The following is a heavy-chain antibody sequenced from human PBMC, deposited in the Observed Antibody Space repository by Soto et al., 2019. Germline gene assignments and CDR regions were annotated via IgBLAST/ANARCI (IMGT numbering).Heavy chain of an antibody. J-gene: IGHJ4*02. CDR2: IYYSGST. CDR1: GGSISSGDYY. CDR3: ASGYGDYVGDDVGFCMNY. V-gene: IGHV4-30-4*01. D-gene: IGHD4-17*01. Sequence: PSETLSLTCTVSGGSISSGDYYWSWIRQPPGKGLEWIGYIYYSGSTYYNPSLKSRVTISVDTSKNQFSLKLSSVTAADTAVYYCASGYGDYVGDDVGFCMNYWGQGTLVTVSS.